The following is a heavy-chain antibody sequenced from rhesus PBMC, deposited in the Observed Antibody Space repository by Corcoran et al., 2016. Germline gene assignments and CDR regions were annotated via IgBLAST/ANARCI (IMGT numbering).Heavy chain of an antibody. CDR2: IYWDDDK. D-gene: IGHD6-13*01. Sequence: QVTLKESGPALVKPTQTLTLTCTFSGFSLSTSGMGVGWIRQPPGKALEWLASIYWDDDKYYSTSLKRRLTITKDTSKNQLVLTMTNMDPADTATYYCARGGSWSILLPDYWGQGVLVTVSS. J-gene: IGHJ4*01. V-gene: IGHV2S1*01. CDR3: ARGGSWSILLPDY. CDR1: GFSLSTSGMG.